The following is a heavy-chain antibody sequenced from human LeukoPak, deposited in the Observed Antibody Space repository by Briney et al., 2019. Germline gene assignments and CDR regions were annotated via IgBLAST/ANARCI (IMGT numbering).Heavy chain of an antibody. CDR2: INPISGVT. CDR1: GYTFTGYY. D-gene: IGHD5-12*01. Sequence: SVTVSCMASGYTFTGYYMHWVRQAPGQGLEWMGWINPISGVTNFAQTFLDRVIISRDTYIRTAYLYIYSLTFTHTAVCYCARGGYSGFDPCDYWGQGTLVTVSS. J-gene: IGHJ4*02. V-gene: IGHV1-2*02. CDR3: ARGGYSGFDPCDY.